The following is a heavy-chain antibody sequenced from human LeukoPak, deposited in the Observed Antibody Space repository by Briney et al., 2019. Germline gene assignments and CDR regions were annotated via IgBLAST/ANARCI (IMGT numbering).Heavy chain of an antibody. Sequence: GGSLRLSCSASGFTFSSYAMHWVRQAPGKGLEYVSAISSNGGSTYYADSVKGRFTISRNNSKNTLYLQMNSLRDEDTAVYYCARGADTAHAFDIWGQGTMVTVSS. V-gene: IGHV3-64*04. J-gene: IGHJ3*02. D-gene: IGHD5-18*01. CDR2: ISSNGGST. CDR1: GFTFSSYA. CDR3: ARGADTAHAFDI.